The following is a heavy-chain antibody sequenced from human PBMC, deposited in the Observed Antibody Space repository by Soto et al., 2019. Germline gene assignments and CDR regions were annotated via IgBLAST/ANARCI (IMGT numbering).Heavy chain of an antibody. CDR3: ARGPTPFWSSYTFSYFDS. D-gene: IGHD3-3*01. V-gene: IGHV4-31*03. Sequence: SETLSLTCTVSGASISSAAYYWSWIRQRPGEGLEWIGFISYSGTSYHSPSLKSRLLLSVDTSKNQFSLELSFVTDADTAVYYCARGPTPFWSSYTFSYFDSWGQGTLVTVSS. CDR2: ISYSGTS. J-gene: IGHJ4*02. CDR1: GASISSAAYY.